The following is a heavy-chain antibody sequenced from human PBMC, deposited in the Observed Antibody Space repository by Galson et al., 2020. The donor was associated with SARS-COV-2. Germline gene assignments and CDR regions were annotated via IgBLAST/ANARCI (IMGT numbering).Heavy chain of an antibody. CDR1: GFTFSSYW. V-gene: IGHV3-7*01. J-gene: IGHJ4*02. Sequence: GGSLRLSCRASGFTFSSYWMSWVRQAPGKGLEWVANINQDGSEIYYVDSVKGRFTISRENAKNSVFLQMNSLSAEDTALYFCARAPVSGDGYWGQGILVTVSS. CDR2: INQDGSEI. D-gene: IGHD3-10*01. CDR3: ARAPVSGDGY.